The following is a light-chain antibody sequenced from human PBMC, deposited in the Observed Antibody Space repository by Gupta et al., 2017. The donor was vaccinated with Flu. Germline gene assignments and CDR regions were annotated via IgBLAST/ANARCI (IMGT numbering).Light chain of an antibody. CDR2: SNN. CDR1: SSNLGAGYD. Sequence: QSALTQPPSVSGAPGQRVTISCSGSSSNLGAGYDVHWYQQLPGTAPKLLSESNNNRPSGVPDRFSGSKAGTSASLAIAGLQADDEADYDCQSFDSSANVWLFGGGSKLTVL. CDR3: QSFDSSANVWL. V-gene: IGLV1-40*01. J-gene: IGLJ2*01.